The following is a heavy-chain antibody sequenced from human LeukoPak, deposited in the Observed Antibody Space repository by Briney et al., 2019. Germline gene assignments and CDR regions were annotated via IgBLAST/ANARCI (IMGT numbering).Heavy chain of an antibody. D-gene: IGHD5-18*01. V-gene: IGHV4-39*01. CDR2: IYYSGST. CDR3: ARHPGYSYGFFDY. CDR1: GGSISSSSYY. Sequence: SETLSLTCTVSGGSISSSSYYWGRIRLPPGKGLEWIGSIYYSGSTYYNPSLKSRVTISVDTSKNQFSLKLSSVTAADTAVYYCARHPGYSYGFFDYWGQGTLVTVSS. J-gene: IGHJ4*02.